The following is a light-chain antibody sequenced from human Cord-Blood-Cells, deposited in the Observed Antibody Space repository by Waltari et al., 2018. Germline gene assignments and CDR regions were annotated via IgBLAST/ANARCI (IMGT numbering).Light chain of an antibody. CDR1: RSDVGRYNH. Sequence: QSALTQPASASGSPGQSITIHCTGTRSDVGRYNHVSGYQQHPGKAPKLMIYEVSKRPSGVSNRFSGSKSGNTASLTISGLQAEDEADYYCCSYAGSSTWVFGGGTKLTVL. J-gene: IGLJ3*02. V-gene: IGLV2-23*02. CDR2: EVS. CDR3: CSYAGSSTWV.